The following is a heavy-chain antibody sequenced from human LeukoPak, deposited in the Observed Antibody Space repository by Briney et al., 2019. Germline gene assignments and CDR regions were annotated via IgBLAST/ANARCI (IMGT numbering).Heavy chain of an antibody. Sequence: GGSLRLSCAASGFTFSSYAMSWVRQAPGKGLEWVSAISGSGGSTYYADFVKGRFTISRDNSKDTLYLQMNSLRAEDTAVYYCAKDLFSGSGRAGNMDVWGKGTTVTVSS. CDR3: AKDLFSGSGRAGNMDV. CDR2: ISGSGGST. V-gene: IGHV3-23*01. D-gene: IGHD3-10*01. CDR1: GFTFSSYA. J-gene: IGHJ6*03.